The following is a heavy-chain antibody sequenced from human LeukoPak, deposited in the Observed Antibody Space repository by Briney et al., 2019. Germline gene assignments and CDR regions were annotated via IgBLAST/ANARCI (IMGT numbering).Heavy chain of an antibody. CDR2: INHSGST. J-gene: IGHJ4*02. D-gene: IGHD2-2*01. V-gene: IGHV4-34*01. Sequence: PSETLSLTCAVYGGSFSGYYWSWIRQPPGKGLEWIGEINHSGSTNYNPSLKSRVTISVDTSKNQFSLKLSSVTAADTAVYYCARGGGEEDIVVVPTDQAEDTRRYYFDYWGQGTLVTVSS. CDR3: ARGGGEEDIVVVPTDQAEDTRRYYFDY. CDR1: GGSFSGYY.